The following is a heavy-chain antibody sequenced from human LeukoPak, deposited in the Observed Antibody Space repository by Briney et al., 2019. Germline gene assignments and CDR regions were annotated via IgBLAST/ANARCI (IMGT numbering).Heavy chain of an antibody. Sequence: SETLSLTCTVSGGSISSYYWSWIRQPAGKGLEWIGRIYSSGSTNYNPSLKSRVTMSVDTSKNQFSLKLTSVTAADTAVYYCARALCCSSTSCFYFDYWGQGTLVTVSS. D-gene: IGHD2-2*01. CDR1: GGSISSYY. V-gene: IGHV4-4*07. J-gene: IGHJ4*02. CDR3: ARALCCSSTSCFYFDY. CDR2: IYSSGST.